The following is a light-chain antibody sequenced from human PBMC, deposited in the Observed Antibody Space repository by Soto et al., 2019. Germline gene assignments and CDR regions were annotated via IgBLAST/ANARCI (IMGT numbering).Light chain of an antibody. CDR1: QSVGRN. CDR2: GAS. V-gene: IGKV3-15*01. Sequence: EIVLAQSPGTLSLSPGERATLSCRASQSVGRNYLAWYQQKPGQAPRLLIYGASTRATGIPARFSGSGSGTEFTLTISSLQSEDFAVYYCQQYNNWPRTFGQGTKVDIK. CDR3: QQYNNWPRT. J-gene: IGKJ1*01.